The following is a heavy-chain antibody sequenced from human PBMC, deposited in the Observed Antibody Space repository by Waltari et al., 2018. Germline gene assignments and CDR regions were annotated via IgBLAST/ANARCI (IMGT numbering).Heavy chain of an antibody. CDR1: GFTFDDYA. Sequence: EVQLVESGGGLVQPGRSLRLYCAASGFTFDDYAMHWVRQAPGKGREWVSGISWNSGSIGYADSVKGRFTISRDNAKNSLYLQMNSLRAEDTALYYCAKDVSSSWTHSGWDYYYYMDVWGKGTTVTVSS. V-gene: IGHV3-9*01. CDR3: AKDVSSSWTHSGWDYYYYMDV. D-gene: IGHD6-13*01. CDR2: ISWNSGSI. J-gene: IGHJ6*03.